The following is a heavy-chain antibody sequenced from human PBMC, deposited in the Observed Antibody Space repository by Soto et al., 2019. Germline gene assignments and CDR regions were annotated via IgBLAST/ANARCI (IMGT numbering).Heavy chain of an antibody. Sequence: GLDLEWLALIYWDDDKRYSPSLKSRLTITKDTSKNQVVLTMTNMDPVDTATYYCAHSFTYYDFWSGYGYFDYWGQGTLVTFSS. CDR2: IYWDDDK. D-gene: IGHD3-3*01. V-gene: IGHV2-5*02. J-gene: IGHJ4*02. CDR3: AHSFTYYDFWSGYGYFDY.